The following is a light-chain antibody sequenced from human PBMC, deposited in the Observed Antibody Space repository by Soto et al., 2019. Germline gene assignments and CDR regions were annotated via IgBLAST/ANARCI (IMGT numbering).Light chain of an antibody. V-gene: IGLV2-14*01. Sequence: QSVLTQPASLSGSPGQSITISCTGTISDVGGYNYVSWYQQHPGKAPKLMIYEVSNRPSGVSNRFSGSKSGNTASLTISGLQAEDEADYYCSSYTSSSTIEVFRTGTKVTV. J-gene: IGLJ1*01. CDR2: EVS. CDR3: SSYTSSSTIEV. CDR1: ISDVGGYNY.